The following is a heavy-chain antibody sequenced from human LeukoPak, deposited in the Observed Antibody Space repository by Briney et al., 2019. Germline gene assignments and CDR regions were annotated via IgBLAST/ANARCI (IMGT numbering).Heavy chain of an antibody. V-gene: IGHV4-34*01. Sequence: PSETLSLTCAVYGSSFSGYPWSWIRQPPGKGLEWIGEIDHSGNTNYNPSLKSRVTVSVDTSKNQFSLELSSVTAADTAVYYCARGLKWDYVETRLWNYWGQGTLVTVSS. CDR1: GSSFSGYP. D-gene: IGHD1-26*01. J-gene: IGHJ4*02. CDR3: ARGLKWDYVETRLWNY. CDR2: IDHSGNT.